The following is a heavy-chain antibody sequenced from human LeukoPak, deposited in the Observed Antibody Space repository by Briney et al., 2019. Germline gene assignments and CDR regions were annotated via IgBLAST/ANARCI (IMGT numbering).Heavy chain of an antibody. V-gene: IGHV4-4*07. CDR3: ARDKAYDLDEASGYYYNRGLDY. Sequence: SETLSLTCLVSGGSMSNYYWSWIRQPAGRGLEWIGRIYSTGTINYNPSLESRVTMSVDTSKNQSSLNMRSVTAADTAVYFCARDKAYDLDEASGYYYNRGLDYWGQGTLVTVSS. CDR2: IYSTGTI. CDR1: GGSMSNYY. J-gene: IGHJ4*02. D-gene: IGHD3-22*01.